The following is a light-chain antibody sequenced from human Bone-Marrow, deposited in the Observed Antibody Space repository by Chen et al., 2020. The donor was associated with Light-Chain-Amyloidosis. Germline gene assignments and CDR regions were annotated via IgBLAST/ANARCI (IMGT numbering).Light chain of an antibody. CDR1: QSISSD. CDR3: QQRNIWPIA. J-gene: IGKJ5*01. V-gene: IGKV3-11*01. CDR2: DAS. Sequence: ETVLTQSPATLSLSPGERATLSCRASQSISSDLAWYQQKPGQAPRLLIYDASNRATGIPARFSGSVSGTDFTLTISSLEPEDFAVYYCQQRNIWPIAFGQGTRLEI.